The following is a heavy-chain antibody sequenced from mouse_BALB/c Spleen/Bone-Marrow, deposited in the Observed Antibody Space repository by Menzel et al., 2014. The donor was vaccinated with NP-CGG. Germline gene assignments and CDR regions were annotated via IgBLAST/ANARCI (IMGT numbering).Heavy chain of an antibody. CDR1: GFTFTDYY. CDR2: IRNKANGYTT. D-gene: IGHD2-2*01. J-gene: IGHJ4*01. Sequence: EVKLVESGGGLVQPGGSLILSCATSGFTFTDYYMSWVRQPPGKALEWLGFIRNKANGYTTEYSASVKGRFTISRDNSQSILYLQMNTLRAEDSATYYCARDSLYYGYPLAMDYWGQGTSVTVSS. V-gene: IGHV7-3*02. CDR3: ARDSLYYGYPLAMDY.